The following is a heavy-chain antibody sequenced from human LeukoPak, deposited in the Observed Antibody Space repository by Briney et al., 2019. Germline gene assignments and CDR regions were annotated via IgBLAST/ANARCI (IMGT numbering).Heavy chain of an antibody. D-gene: IGHD3-9*01. J-gene: IGHJ3*02. V-gene: IGHV1-2*02. CDR1: GYTFTGYY. Sequence: ASVKVSCKASGYTFTGYYMHWVRQAPGQGLEWMGWINPNSGGTNYAQKFQGRVTMTRDTSISTAYMELSRLRSDDTAVYYCARDRGILTGYYAFDIWGQGTMVTVSS. CDR3: ARDRGILTGYYAFDI. CDR2: INPNSGGT.